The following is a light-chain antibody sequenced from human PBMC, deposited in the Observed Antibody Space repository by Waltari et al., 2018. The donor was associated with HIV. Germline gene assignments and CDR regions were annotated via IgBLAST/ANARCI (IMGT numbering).Light chain of an antibody. CDR2: EVS. CDR1: SSDVGSYTL. V-gene: IGLV2-23*02. Sequence: QSALTQPASVSGSPGQSITISCTGTSSDVGSYTLFSWYQQHPGKVPKLIIYEVSKRPSGVSYRFSGSKSGDTASLTISGLQAEDEADYYCCSYAGSSTLIFGGGTKLTVL. J-gene: IGLJ2*01. CDR3: CSYAGSSTLI.